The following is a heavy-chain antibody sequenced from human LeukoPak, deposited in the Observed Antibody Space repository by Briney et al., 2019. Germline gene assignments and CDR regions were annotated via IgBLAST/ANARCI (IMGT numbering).Heavy chain of an antibody. CDR2: IYYSGST. J-gene: IGHJ4*02. V-gene: IGHV4-31*03. D-gene: IGHD5-12*01. Sequence: PSETLSLTCTVSGGSISSGGHSWSWIRQHPGKGLEWIGYIYYSGSTYYNPSLKSRVTISVDTSKNQFSLKLSSVTAADTAVYYCARGGLRLFDYWGQGTLVTVSS. CDR3: ARGGLRLFDY. CDR1: GGSISSGGHS.